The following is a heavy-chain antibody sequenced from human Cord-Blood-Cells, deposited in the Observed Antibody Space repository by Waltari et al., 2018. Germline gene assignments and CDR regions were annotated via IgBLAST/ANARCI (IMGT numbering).Heavy chain of an antibody. CDR1: GGSFSGYY. D-gene: IGHD6-13*01. J-gene: IGHJ3*02. CDR3: ARSSSSDAFDI. Sequence: QVQLQQWGAGLLKPSETLSLTCAVYGGSFSGYYWSWLRQPPGKGLEWIGEINHSGSTNYNPSLKSRVTISGDASKNQFSLKLSSVTAADTAVYYCARSSSSDAFDIWRQGTMVTVSS. V-gene: IGHV4-34*01. CDR2: INHSGST.